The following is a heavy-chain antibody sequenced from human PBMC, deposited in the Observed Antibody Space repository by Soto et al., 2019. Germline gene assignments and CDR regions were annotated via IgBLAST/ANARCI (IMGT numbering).Heavy chain of an antibody. D-gene: IGHD2-15*01. CDR2: INTGNGYT. J-gene: IGHJ5*02. V-gene: IGHV1-3*04. Sequence: ASVKVSCKASGYTFTSYPIHWVRQAPGQRLEWMGWINTGNGYTKYSQKFQARVTITRDTSASTSYMQLSRLRSEDTAVYYCARDRGGYCSGGSCSKAWFDPWGQGTLVTVSS. CDR1: GYTFTSYP. CDR3: ARDRGGYCSGGSCSKAWFDP.